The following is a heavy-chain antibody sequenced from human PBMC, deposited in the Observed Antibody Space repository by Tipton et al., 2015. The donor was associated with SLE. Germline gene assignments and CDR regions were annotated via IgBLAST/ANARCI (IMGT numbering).Heavy chain of an antibody. V-gene: IGHV4-39*07. CDR2: IYFSGST. J-gene: IGHJ4*02. Sequence: TLSLTCTVSGGSISSSTYFWGWTPLPPGKGLEWIGSIYFSGSTYSNPSLKSRVTITVDTSTNQFSLMLGSVTAADTAVYYCARPPRSYYGSGSYYNPHPFDYWGQGTLVTVSS. CDR3: ARPPRSYYGSGSYYNPHPFDY. D-gene: IGHD3-10*01. CDR1: GGSISSSTYF.